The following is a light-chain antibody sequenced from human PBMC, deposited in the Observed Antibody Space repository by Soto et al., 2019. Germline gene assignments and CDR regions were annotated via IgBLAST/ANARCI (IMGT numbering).Light chain of an antibody. CDR1: ESVGSNY. J-gene: IGKJ1*01. CDR3: QQYSASPT. Sequence: IVLTQSPDTLSLSPGERATLSCRASESVGSNYLAWYQQKPGQAPRLLIYGASSRAAGIPDRFRGSGSGTDFTLPIGRLEPEDFAVYHCQQYSASPTFGQGTKGEI. V-gene: IGKV3-20*01. CDR2: GAS.